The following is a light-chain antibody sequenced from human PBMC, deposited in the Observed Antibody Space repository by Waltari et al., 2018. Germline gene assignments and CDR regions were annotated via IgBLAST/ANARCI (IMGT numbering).Light chain of an antibody. Sequence: EIVLTQSPATLSLSPGERATLSCRASQSVFTSLAWYQQKPGQAPRLLVYGASSRATGSPARFSGSGSGTDFTLAISSLEPEDFAVYYCRQRSHWPPEYTFGQGTKLEIK. V-gene: IGKV3-11*01. J-gene: IGKJ2*01. CDR3: RQRSHWPPEYT. CDR1: QSVFTS. CDR2: GAS.